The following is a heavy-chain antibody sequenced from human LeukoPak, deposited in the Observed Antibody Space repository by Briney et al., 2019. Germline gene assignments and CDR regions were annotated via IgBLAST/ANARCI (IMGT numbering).Heavy chain of an antibody. Sequence: GGSLRLSCAASGFTFNNYWMSWVRQAPGKGLEWVANIKQDGSEKYYVDSVKGRFTISRDNSKNSLYLQMDSLRAEDTAVYFCSRDMAYSTFDYWGQGTLVTVSS. V-gene: IGHV3-7*01. D-gene: IGHD6-13*01. CDR3: SRDMAYSTFDY. J-gene: IGHJ4*02. CDR1: GFTFNNYW. CDR2: IKQDGSEK.